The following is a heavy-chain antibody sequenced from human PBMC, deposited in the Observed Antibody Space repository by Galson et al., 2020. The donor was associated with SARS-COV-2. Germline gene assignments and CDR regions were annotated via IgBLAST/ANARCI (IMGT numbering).Heavy chain of an antibody. Sequence: GESLKISCAASGFTFSSYSMNWVRQAPGKGLEWVSSISSSSSYIYYADSVKGRFTISRDNAKNSLYLQMNSLRAEDTAVYYCARVAMNYYYGMDVWGQGTTVTVSS. J-gene: IGHJ6*02. CDR2: ISSSSSYI. CDR1: GFTFSSYS. D-gene: IGHD2-2*01. V-gene: IGHV3-21*01. CDR3: ARVAMNYYYGMDV.